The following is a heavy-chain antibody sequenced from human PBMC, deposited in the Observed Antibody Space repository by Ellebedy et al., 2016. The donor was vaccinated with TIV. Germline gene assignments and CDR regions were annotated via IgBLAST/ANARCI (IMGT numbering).Heavy chain of an antibody. Sequence: GGSLRLSCAASGFTFNSYWMTWVRQAPGKGLEWVANINQDGSDTYYVDSVKGRFSISRDNAENSLYLQMNSLRAEDTAVYFCATDGSYGDYLSPAHAFEMWGQGTKVTVSS. J-gene: IGHJ3*02. V-gene: IGHV3-7*01. CDR3: ATDGSYGDYLSPAHAFEM. CDR1: GFTFNSYW. D-gene: IGHD4-17*01. CDR2: INQDGSDT.